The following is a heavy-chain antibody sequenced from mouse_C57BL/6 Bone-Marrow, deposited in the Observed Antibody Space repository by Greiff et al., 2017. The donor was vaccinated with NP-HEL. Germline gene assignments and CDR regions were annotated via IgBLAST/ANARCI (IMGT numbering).Heavy chain of an antibody. Sequence: QVQLQQSGAELVRPGTSVKLSCKASGYTFASYWMHWVKQRPGQGLEWIGVIDPSDSSTNYNQKFKGKATLTVDTSTSTAYMQLSSLTSEDSAVYFYARVSTLVKCFAYWGQGTLVTVSA. D-gene: IGHD2-2*01. CDR1: GYTFASYW. CDR2: IDPSDSST. J-gene: IGHJ3*01. V-gene: IGHV1-59*01. CDR3: ARVSTLVKCFAY.